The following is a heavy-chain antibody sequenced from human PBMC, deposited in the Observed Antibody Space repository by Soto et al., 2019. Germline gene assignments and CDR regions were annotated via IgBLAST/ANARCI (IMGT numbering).Heavy chain of an antibody. Sequence: PGESLKISCKGSGYSFTSYWISWVRQMPGKGLEWMGRIDPSDSYTNYSPSFQGHVTISADKSISTAYLQRSSLKASDTAMYYCARQESSSSWPYYFDYWGQGTLVTVSS. D-gene: IGHD6-13*01. CDR3: ARQESSSSWPYYFDY. V-gene: IGHV5-10-1*01. CDR1: GYSFTSYW. J-gene: IGHJ4*02. CDR2: IDPSDSYT.